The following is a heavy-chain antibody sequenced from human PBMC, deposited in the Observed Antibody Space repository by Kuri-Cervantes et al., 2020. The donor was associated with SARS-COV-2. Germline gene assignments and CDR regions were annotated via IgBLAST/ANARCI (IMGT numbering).Heavy chain of an antibody. V-gene: IGHV3-30*02. J-gene: IGHJ3*02. CDR3: AREAPLRYFDWLLKNDAFDI. CDR1: GFTFSSYG. Sequence: GGSLRLSCAASGFTFSSYGMHWVRQAPGKGLEWVAFIRYDGSNKYYADSVKGRFTISRDNAKNSLYLQMNSLRAEDTAVYYCAREAPLRYFDWLLKNDAFDIWGQGTMVTVSS. D-gene: IGHD3-9*01. CDR2: IRYDGSNK.